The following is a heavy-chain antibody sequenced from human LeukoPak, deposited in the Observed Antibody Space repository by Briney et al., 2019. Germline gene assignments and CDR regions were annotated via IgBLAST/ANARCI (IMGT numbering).Heavy chain of an antibody. V-gene: IGHV1-3*04. CDR3: ARVPLSDPSGHYYAH. Sequence: GASVKVSCKTSGYTFTNYGMRWVRQAPRQSPEWMGWINTGNGNAKSSQKFQDRVTLTRDTSATTAYMELNSLSSEDTAVYYCARVPLSDPSGHYYAHWGQGTLATVSS. D-gene: IGHD3-22*01. CDR2: INTGNGNA. J-gene: IGHJ1*01. CDR1: GYTFTNYG.